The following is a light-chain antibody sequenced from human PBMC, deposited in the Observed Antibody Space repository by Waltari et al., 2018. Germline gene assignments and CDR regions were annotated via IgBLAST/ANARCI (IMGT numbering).Light chain of an antibody. CDR2: WAS. Sequence: DIVMTQSPDSLAVSLGERATINCTSSQNVLSSSKNKNYLAWYQQKPGQPPKLLIYWASTRESGVPDRFSGSGSGTDFTLTISSLQAEDVAVYYCQQYYSILPTWTFGQGTTVEIK. J-gene: IGKJ1*01. CDR3: QQYYSILPTWT. CDR1: QNVLSSSKNKNY. V-gene: IGKV4-1*01.